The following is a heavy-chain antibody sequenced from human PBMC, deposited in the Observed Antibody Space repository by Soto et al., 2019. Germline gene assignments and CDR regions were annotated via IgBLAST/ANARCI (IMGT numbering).Heavy chain of an antibody. CDR1: AFSLSTGGVG. J-gene: IGHJ4*02. CDR2: IYWDDDK. D-gene: IGHD3-16*02. CDR3: VRGLVMITFGVVIVIDY. V-gene: IGHV2-5*02. Sequence: SGPTLVNPTQTLTLTCTFSAFSLSTGGVGVGWIRQPPGKALEWLALIYWDDDKRYSPSLRSRLTITKDTSKNQVVLTMTNMDPVDTATYYCVRGLVMITFGVVIVIDYWGQGSPVTVSS.